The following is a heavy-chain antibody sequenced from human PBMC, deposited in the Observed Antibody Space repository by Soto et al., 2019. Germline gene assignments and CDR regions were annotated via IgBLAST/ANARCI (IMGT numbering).Heavy chain of an antibody. D-gene: IGHD6-13*01. CDR3: ARGEYSSSWYSLDY. CDR1: GGSISSGGYY. CDR2: IYYSGRT. V-gene: IGHV4-31*03. Sequence: QVQLQESGPGLVKPSQTLSLTCTVSGGSISSGGYYWSWIRQHPGKGLEWIGYIYYSGRTYYNPALKSRVTISVDTSKNQFSLKLSSVTAADTAVYYCARGEYSSSWYSLDYWGQGTLVTVSS. J-gene: IGHJ4*02.